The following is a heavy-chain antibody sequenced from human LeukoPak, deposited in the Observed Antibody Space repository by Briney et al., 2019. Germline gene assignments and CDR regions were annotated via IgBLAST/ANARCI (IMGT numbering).Heavy chain of an antibody. Sequence: VSLLLSCAASGFTLSSYWMTWVRQAPGKGVQWVANINQDGSEMYYVDSVKGRFTISRDNAKNSLYLQMNSLRAEDTAVYYCARSAGEIYYYYGMDVWGQGTTVTVSS. D-gene: IGHD3-16*01. CDR3: ARSAGEIYYYYGMDV. J-gene: IGHJ6*02. CDR1: GFTLSSYW. V-gene: IGHV3-7*04. CDR2: INQDGSEM.